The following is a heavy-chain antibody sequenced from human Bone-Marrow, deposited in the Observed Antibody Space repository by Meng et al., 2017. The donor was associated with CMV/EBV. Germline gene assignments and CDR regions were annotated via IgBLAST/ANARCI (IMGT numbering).Heavy chain of an antibody. CDR1: GYSFSNFY. Sequence: ASVKVSCKASGYSFSNFYMHWVRQAPGQGLEWMGVINPSGGITTYAQKFQGRVTMTRNTSISTAYMELSSLRSEDTAVYYCARGGWELRKFDYWGQGTLVTVSS. D-gene: IGHD1-26*01. J-gene: IGHJ4*02. V-gene: IGHV1-46*01. CDR2: INPSGGIT. CDR3: ARGGWELRKFDY.